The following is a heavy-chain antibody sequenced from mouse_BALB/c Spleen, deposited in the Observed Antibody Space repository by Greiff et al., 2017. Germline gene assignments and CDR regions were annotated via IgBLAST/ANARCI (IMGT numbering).Heavy chain of an antibody. CDR1: GFNIKDTY. CDR3: ASDYAYAMDY. V-gene: IGHV14-3*02. Sequence: EVMLVESGAELVKPGASVKLSCTASGFNIKDTYMHWVKQRPEQGLEWIGRIDPANGNTKYDPKFQGKATITADTSSNTAYLQLSSLTSEDTAVYYCASDYAYAMDYWGQGTSVTVSS. J-gene: IGHJ4*01. CDR2: IDPANGNT. D-gene: IGHD2-4*01.